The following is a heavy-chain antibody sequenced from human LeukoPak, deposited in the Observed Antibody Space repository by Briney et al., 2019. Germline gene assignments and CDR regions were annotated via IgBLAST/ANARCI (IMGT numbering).Heavy chain of an antibody. J-gene: IGHJ5*02. CDR3: ARVASTYSSSPNWFDP. D-gene: IGHD6-13*01. V-gene: IGHV4-39*01. CDR2: IYYSGST. Sequence: SETLSLTCTVSGGSISSSSYYWGWIRQPPGKGLEWIGSIYYSGSTYYNPSLKSRVTISVDTSKNQFSLKLSSVTAADTAVYYCARVASTYSSSPNWFDPWGQGTLVTVSS. CDR1: GGSISSSSYY.